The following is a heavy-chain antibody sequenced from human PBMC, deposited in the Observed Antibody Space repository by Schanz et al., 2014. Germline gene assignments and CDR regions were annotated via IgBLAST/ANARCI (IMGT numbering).Heavy chain of an antibody. D-gene: IGHD3-10*01. CDR2: ISDYNGDT. CDR3: ARDRVSFVRGPLGVD. CDR1: GYSFTDYA. V-gene: IGHV1-18*01. J-gene: IGHJ4*02. Sequence: QVQLVQSGVEVKRPGASVRVSCKASGYSFTDYAIHWVRQAPGQGLEWMGWISDYNGDTNYAPKFQDRVTMTTDTSTGITSLELRNLKSDDTAVYYCARDRVSFVRGPLGVDWGQGTQVIVSS.